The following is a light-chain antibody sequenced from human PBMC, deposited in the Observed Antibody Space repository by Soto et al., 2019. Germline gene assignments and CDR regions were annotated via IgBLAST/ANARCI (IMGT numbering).Light chain of an antibody. Sequence: DVQRTHAPSSRTSSFGDRVTITCLEGQDIITWLAWYQQKPGKAPNLLLYTASNLQSGVPSRFSGSGSGTHFTLTISSLQPEDFATYYCQQANASPLTFGQGTRLEI. CDR2: TAS. V-gene: IGKV1-12*01. J-gene: IGKJ5*01. CDR1: QDIITW. CDR3: QQANASPLT.